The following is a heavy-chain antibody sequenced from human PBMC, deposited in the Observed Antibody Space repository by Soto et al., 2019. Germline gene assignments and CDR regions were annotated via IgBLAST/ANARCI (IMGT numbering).Heavy chain of an antibody. CDR2: INAGNGNT. D-gene: IGHD1-1*01. CDR1: GYTFTSYA. V-gene: IGHV1-3*01. J-gene: IGHJ4*02. CDR3: AREDGDWNREFDY. Sequence: ASVKVSCKASGYTFTSYAMHWVRQAPGQRLEWMGWINAGNGNTRYSRKCQGRVTITRDTSASTAYMELSSRRSEDTAVYYCAREDGDWNREFDYWGQGTLVTVSS.